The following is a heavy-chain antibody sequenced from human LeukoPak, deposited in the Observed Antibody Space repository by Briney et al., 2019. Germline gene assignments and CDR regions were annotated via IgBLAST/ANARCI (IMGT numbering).Heavy chain of an antibody. D-gene: IGHD4-23*01. J-gene: IGHJ4*02. Sequence: GGSLRLSCAASGFTFSSYWMHWVRQAPGKGLVWVSRINGDESSISYADSVKGRFTISRDNSKNTLYLQMNSLRAEDTAVYYCANQGRTVAHFDYWGQGTLVTVSS. V-gene: IGHV3-74*01. CDR3: ANQGRTVAHFDY. CDR1: GFTFSSYW. CDR2: INGDESSI.